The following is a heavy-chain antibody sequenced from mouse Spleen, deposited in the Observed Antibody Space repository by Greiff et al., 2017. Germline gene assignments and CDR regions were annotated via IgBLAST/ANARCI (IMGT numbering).Heavy chain of an antibody. Sequence: EVQLQESGAELVRPGASVKLSCTASGFNIKDYYMHWVKQRPEQGLEWIGRIDPEDGDTEYAPKFQGKATMTADTSSNTAYLQLSSLTSEDTAVYYCTTPRSNYLTWSAYWGQGTLVTVSA. CDR1: GFNIKDYY. D-gene: IGHD2-5*01. CDR2: IDPEDGDT. V-gene: IGHV14-1*01. J-gene: IGHJ3*01. CDR3: TTPRSNYLTWSAY.